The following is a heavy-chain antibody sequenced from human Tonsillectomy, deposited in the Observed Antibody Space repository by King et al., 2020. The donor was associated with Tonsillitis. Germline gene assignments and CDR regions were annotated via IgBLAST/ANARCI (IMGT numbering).Heavy chain of an antibody. CDR3: ARDDDPLETFDS. Sequence: QLQESGPGLVKPSQTLSLTCSVSGGSISSGPYYWSWIRQPAGKGLEWIGRIDTSGSPNYNPSLKSRVTISVDTSKNQFSLKLNSVTAADTAVYYCARDDDPLETFDSWGQGTLVIVSS. CDR1: GGSISSGPYY. CDR2: IDTSGSP. J-gene: IGHJ4*02. V-gene: IGHV4-61*02.